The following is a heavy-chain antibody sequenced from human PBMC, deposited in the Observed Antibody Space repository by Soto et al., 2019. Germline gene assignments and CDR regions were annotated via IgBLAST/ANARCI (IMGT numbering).Heavy chain of an antibody. Sequence: TSETLSLTCTVSGGSISGYDWSWIRQPPGKGLEWIGYIYYSGSTNYNPSLKSRVTISVDTSKNQFSLKLSSVTAADTAVHYCARSWEYWFDPWGQGTLVTVSS. CDR2: IYYSGST. J-gene: IGHJ5*02. CDR3: ARSWEYWFDP. V-gene: IGHV4-59*01. CDR1: GGSISGYD. D-gene: IGHD1-26*01.